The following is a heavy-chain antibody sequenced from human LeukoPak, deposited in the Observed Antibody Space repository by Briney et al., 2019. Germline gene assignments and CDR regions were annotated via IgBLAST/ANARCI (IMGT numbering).Heavy chain of an antibody. CDR3: ARERDTAMVTPWFDP. CDR2: IWNDGSNK. V-gene: IGHV3-33*01. D-gene: IGHD5-18*01. J-gene: IGHJ5*02. Sequence: GGSLRLSCAASGFTFSSCGMHWVRQAPGKGLECVAVIWNDGSNKYYADSVKGRFNISRDNSKNTLYLQMNSLRAEDTAVYYCARERDTAMVTPWFDPWGQGTLVTVSS. CDR1: GFTFSSCG.